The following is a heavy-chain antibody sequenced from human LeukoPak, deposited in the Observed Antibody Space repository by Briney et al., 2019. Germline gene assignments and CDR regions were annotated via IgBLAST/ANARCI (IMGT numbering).Heavy chain of an antibody. CDR2: INYKGGTT. Sequence: PGGSLRLSCAASGFTLSSFSVHWVRQSPGRGLEYVSAINYKGGTTYYADSVKGRFTISRDNAKNSLYLQMNSLRAEDTAVYHCAREGGNWNDGILGFDPWGQGTLVTVSS. J-gene: IGHJ5*02. D-gene: IGHD1-20*01. CDR1: GFTLSSFS. CDR3: AREGGNWNDGILGFDP. V-gene: IGHV3-64*02.